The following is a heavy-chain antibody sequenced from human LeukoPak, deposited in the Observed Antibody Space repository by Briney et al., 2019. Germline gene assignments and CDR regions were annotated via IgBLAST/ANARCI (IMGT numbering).Heavy chain of an antibody. V-gene: IGHV1-18*01. D-gene: IGHD6-19*01. CDR1: GYTFTSYG. CDR2: ISAYNGNT. J-gene: IGHJ4*02. Sequence: ASVKVSCKASGYTFTSYGISWVRQAPGQGLEWMGWISAYNGNTNYAQKLQGRVTMTTDTSTSTAYMELRSLRSDDTAVYYCARDLTKSLYRSGWYEDYWGQGTLVTVSS. CDR3: ARDLTKSLYRSGWYEDY.